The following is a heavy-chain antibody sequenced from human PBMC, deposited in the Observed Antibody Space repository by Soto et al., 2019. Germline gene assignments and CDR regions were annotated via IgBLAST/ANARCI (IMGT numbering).Heavy chain of an antibody. V-gene: IGHV3-73*01. D-gene: IGHD5-18*01. CDR1: GFPFSGCA. CDR3: NSKGYRYGFVY. Sequence: GTLGLSCAASGFPFSGCAMHCVWQPSRQGLGLVGRIRSKANSYASSYAASVRGRSTISRNDSNNTAQQQINSLKTDAAAVYYGNSKGYRYGFVYWGQGDLVTVSS. J-gene: IGHJ4*02. CDR2: IRSKANSYAS.